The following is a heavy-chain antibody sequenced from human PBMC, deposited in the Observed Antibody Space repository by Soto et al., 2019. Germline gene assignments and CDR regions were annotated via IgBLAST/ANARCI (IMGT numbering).Heavy chain of an antibody. Sequence: SETLSLTCTVSGGSISSSSYYWGWIRQPPGKGLEWMGKIYYSGSTYYNPSLKSRVTISVDKSKNQFSLKLSSVTAADTAVYYCAREGSGYNFWGQGTQVTVSS. J-gene: IGHJ4*02. CDR1: GGSISSSSYY. D-gene: IGHD5-12*01. V-gene: IGHV4-39*07. CDR2: IYYSGST. CDR3: AREGSGYNF.